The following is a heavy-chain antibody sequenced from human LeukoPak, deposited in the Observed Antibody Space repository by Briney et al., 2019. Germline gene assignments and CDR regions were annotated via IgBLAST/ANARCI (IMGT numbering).Heavy chain of an antibody. CDR1: GDSFSSVTDY. CDR2: GDYSGGK. Sequence: PSETLSLTCTVSGDSFSSVTDYWAWIRQPPGKGLEWIASGDYSGGKYYNPSLESRVAMSTDMSKSQISLKLTSVTGADTAVYYCAGERGEEYSSGWYKTNFFDNWGQGIRVTVSS. CDR3: AGERGEEYSSGWYKTNFFDN. D-gene: IGHD6-19*01. J-gene: IGHJ4*02. V-gene: IGHV4-39*07.